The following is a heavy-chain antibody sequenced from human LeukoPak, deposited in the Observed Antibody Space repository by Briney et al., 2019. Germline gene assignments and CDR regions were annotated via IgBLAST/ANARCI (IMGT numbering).Heavy chain of an antibody. Sequence: GGSLRLSCAASGFTFSSYEMKWVRQAPGKGLEWVSYISSSGSTIYYADSVKGRFTISRDNAKNSLYLQMNSLRAEDTAVYYCARDVGYYYGMDVWGKGTTVTVSS. D-gene: IGHD1-26*01. CDR3: ARDVGYYYGMDV. J-gene: IGHJ6*04. V-gene: IGHV3-48*03. CDR2: ISSSGSTI. CDR1: GFTFSSYE.